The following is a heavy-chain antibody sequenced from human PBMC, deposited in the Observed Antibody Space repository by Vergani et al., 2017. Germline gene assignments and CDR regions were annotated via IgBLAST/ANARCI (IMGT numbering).Heavy chain of an antibody. CDR2: ISPGASTV. D-gene: IGHD1-1*01. V-gene: IGHV3-11*04. CDR1: GFKFSDHY. CDR3: AKNPGISTTRHYYAMDV. Sequence: LEESGGGSVKPGGSQRLSCAASGFKFSDHYMSWIRQAPGKGLEWVSHISPGASTVSYTDSVTGRVTVSRDNDNNSLTLDMTTLRVEDTAVYYCAKNPGISTTRHYYAMDVWGQGTTVTVSS. J-gene: IGHJ6*02.